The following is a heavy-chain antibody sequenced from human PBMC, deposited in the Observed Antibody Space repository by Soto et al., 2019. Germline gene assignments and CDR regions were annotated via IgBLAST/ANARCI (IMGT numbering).Heavy chain of an antibody. D-gene: IGHD3-10*01. V-gene: IGHV3-11*04. CDR2: ISSSGSTI. Sequence: LRLSCAASGFTFSNAWMSWVRQAPGKGLEWVSYISSSGSTIYYADSVKGRFTISRDNAKNSLYLQMNSLRAEDTAVYYCASRVLRNGSNYYYYYGMDVWGQGTTVTVSS. CDR3: ASRVLRNGSNYYYYYGMDV. CDR1: GFTFSNAW. J-gene: IGHJ6*02.